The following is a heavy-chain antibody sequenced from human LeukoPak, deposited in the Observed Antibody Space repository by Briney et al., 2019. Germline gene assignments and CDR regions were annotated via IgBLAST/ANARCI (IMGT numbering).Heavy chain of an antibody. CDR1: GSNFTSYW. CDR3: AKFGGSYYYYYGLDV. CDR2: IYPGDSED. J-gene: IGHJ6*02. Sequence: GESLQISSQGSGSNFTSYWIAWVRPKPGKGLEWMGIIYPGDSEDRYSPSFQGQVTMSVDKSLSTAYLQWSSLKASDTAMYYCAKFGGSYYYYYGLDVWGQGTTVTVSS. V-gene: IGHV5-51*01. D-gene: IGHD1-26*01.